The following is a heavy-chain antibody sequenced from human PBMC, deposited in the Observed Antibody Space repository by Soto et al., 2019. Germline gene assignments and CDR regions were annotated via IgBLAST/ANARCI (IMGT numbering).Heavy chain of an antibody. D-gene: IGHD2-15*01. CDR1: GYTFSGYY. CDR2: INPSGST. CDR3: ARVYCSGGSCYGIEY. V-gene: IGHV1-46*01. Sequence: ASVKVSCKASGYTFSGYYMHWVRQAPGQGLEWMGIINPSGSTSYAQKFRGRVTMTRDTSTSTVYMELSSLRSEDMAVYYCARVYCSGGSCYGIEYWGQGTLVTVSS. J-gene: IGHJ4*02.